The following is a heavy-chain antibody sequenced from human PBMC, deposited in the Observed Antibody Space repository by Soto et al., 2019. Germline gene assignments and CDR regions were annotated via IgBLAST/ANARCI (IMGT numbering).Heavy chain of an antibody. V-gene: IGHV3-53*01. CDR3: VTWHVRKHAFYV. J-gene: IGHJ3*01. CDR2: LYDVYGS. D-gene: IGHD4-17*01. Sequence: DVQLVESGGGLIQPGESLRLSCAAFGLTISGKKYVAWVRQAPGKGLVWVSALYDVYGSFYADSVTGRFTTSSDSSKTTVYLQMTDLRPDDTAVYYCVTWHVRKHAFYVSGQGTTVTISS. CDR1: GLTISGKKY.